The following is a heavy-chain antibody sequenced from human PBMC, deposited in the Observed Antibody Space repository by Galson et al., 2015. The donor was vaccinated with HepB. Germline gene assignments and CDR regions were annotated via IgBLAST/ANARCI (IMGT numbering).Heavy chain of an antibody. CDR1: GFTFSTYW. V-gene: IGHV3-74*01. D-gene: IGHD3-3*01. CDR2: INSDGSST. J-gene: IGHJ4*02. CDR3: TRGGFLERSGYPFDY. Sequence: SLRLSCAASGFTFSTYWMHWVRQAPGKGLVWVSRINSDGSSTSYADSVKGRFTISRDNAKNTLYLQMNSLRAEDTAVYYCTRGGFLERSGYPFDYWGQGTLVTVSS.